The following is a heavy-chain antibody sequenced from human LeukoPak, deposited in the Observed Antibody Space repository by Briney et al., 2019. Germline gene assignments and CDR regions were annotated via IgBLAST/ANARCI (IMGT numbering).Heavy chain of an antibody. J-gene: IGHJ4*02. CDR3: ARVRCSSNSCFPDY. Sequence: GGSLRLSCAASGFTFSTYWMNWVRQAPGKGLEWVANIKQDGSDKYYVDSVKGRFTISRDNAKNSLFLQMNSLRAEDTAVYYCARVRCSSNSCFPDYWGQVTLVTVSS. CDR1: GFTFSTYW. D-gene: IGHD2-2*01. CDR2: IKQDGSDK. V-gene: IGHV3-7*01.